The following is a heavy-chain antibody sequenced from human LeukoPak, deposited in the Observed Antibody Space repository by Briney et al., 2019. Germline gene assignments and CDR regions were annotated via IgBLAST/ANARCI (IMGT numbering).Heavy chain of an antibody. V-gene: IGHV1-18*01. CDR1: GYTFTSYG. CDR2: ISAYNGNT. D-gene: IGHD4-17*01. CDR3: ARDLGDYGDYVAPDY. Sequence: ASVKVSCKASGYTFTSYGISWVRQAPGQGLEWMGWISAYNGNTNYAQKLQGRVTMTTDTSTSTAYMELRSLRSDDTAVYYCARDLGDYGDYVAPDYWGQGTLVTVSS. J-gene: IGHJ4*02.